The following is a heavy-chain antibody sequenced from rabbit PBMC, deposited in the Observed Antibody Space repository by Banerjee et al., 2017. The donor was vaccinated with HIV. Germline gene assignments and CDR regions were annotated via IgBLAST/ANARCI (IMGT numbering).Heavy chain of an antibody. Sequence: QEQLEESGGDLVKPEGSLTLTCTASGFTISSSYWMSWVRQAPGKGLEWIGCMNAGSSGSTYYASWAKGRFTISLDNAQNTVFLQMTSLTYADTATYFCARDSGWGDLNLWGQGTLVTVS. V-gene: IGHV1S45*01. CDR3: ARDSGWGDLNL. CDR1: GFTISSSYW. J-gene: IGHJ4*01. D-gene: IGHD4-1*01. CDR2: MNAGSSGST.